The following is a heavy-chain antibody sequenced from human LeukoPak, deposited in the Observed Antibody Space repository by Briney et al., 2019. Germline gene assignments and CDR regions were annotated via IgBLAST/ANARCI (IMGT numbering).Heavy chain of an antibody. CDR1: GGSISGYY. J-gene: IGHJ6*03. Sequence: SETLSLTCTVSGGSISGYYWSWIRQPPGKGLEWIGYIYYSGSTNYNPSLKSRVTISVDTSKNQFSLKLSSVTAADTVVYYCARRLGIGYCSGVSCYYYMDVWGKGTTVTVSS. D-gene: IGHD2-15*01. CDR2: IYYSGST. CDR3: ARRLGIGYCSGVSCYYYMDV. V-gene: IGHV4-59*01.